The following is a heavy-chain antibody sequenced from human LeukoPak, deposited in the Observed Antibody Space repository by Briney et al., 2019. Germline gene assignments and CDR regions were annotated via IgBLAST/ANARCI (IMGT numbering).Heavy chain of an antibody. Sequence: GGSLRLSCAASGFTFSGSAMHWVRQASAKGLEWVGRIRSKANSYATAYAASVKGRFTISRDDSKNTAYLQMNSLKTEDTAVYYCTIPTVTAFYYYYGMDVWGQGTTVTVSS. CDR2: IRSKANSYAT. D-gene: IGHD4-11*01. CDR1: GFTFSGSA. CDR3: TIPTVTAFYYYYGMDV. J-gene: IGHJ6*02. V-gene: IGHV3-73*01.